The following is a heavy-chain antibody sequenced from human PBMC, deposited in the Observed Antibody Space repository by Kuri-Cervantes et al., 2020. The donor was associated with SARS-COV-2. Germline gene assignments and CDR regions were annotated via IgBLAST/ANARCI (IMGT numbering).Heavy chain of an antibody. CDR1: GYSISSGYY. CDR2: IYHSGST. D-gene: IGHD6-19*01. Sequence: ESLKISCAVSGYSISSGYYWGWIRQPPGKGLEWIGSIYHSGSTYYNPSLKSRVTISVDTSKNQFSLKLSSVTAADTAVYYCATGSTSGWYRRDFDFWGLGTLVTVSS. J-gene: IGHJ4*02. V-gene: IGHV4-38-2*01. CDR3: ATGSTSGWYRRDFDF.